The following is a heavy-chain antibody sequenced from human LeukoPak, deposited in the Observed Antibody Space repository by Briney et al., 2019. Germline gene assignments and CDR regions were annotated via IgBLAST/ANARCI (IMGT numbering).Heavy chain of an antibody. CDR1: GGSISSGGYY. Sequence: PSETLSLTCTVSGGSISSGGYYWSWIRQHPGKGPEWIGYIYYSGSTYYNPSLKSRVTISVDTSKNQFSLKLSSVTAADTAVYYCARDHGYGGYYYYGMDVWGQGTTVTVSS. J-gene: IGHJ6*02. V-gene: IGHV4-31*03. CDR3: ARDHGYGGYYYYGMDV. D-gene: IGHD5-18*01. CDR2: IYYSGST.